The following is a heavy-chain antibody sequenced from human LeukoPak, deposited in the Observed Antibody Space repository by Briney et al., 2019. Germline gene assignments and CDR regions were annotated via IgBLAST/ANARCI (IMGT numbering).Heavy chain of an antibody. CDR3: TRNSGWYGLS. V-gene: IGHV3-30*03. J-gene: IGHJ1*01. CDR2: ISFHGTDT. D-gene: IGHD6-19*01. Sequence: GGSLRLSCAASGFTFSNYWMSWVRQAPGKGLEWVAVISFHGTDTFYADSVKGRFTISRDNSNNTLFLHLNSLRGEDTAVYYCTRNSGWYGLSWGQGTLVTVSS. CDR1: GFTFSNYW.